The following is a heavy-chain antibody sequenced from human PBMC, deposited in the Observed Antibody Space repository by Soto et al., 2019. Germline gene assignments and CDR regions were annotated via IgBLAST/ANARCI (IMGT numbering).Heavy chain of an antibody. CDR2: MYYSGST. V-gene: IGHV4-39*01. D-gene: IGHD2-2*01. J-gene: IGHJ6*02. CDR1: SFRSYS. CDR3: ARHPYCSSTSCNYGMDV. Sequence: SFRSYSMSWVRQAPGKGLEWIGSMYYSGSTYYNPSLKSRVSMSVDTSRNQFSLKLRSVTAADTAVYYCARHPYCSSTSCNYGMDVWGQGTTVTVSS.